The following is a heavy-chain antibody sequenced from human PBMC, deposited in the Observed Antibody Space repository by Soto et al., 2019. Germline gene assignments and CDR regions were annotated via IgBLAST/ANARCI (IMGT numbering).Heavy chain of an antibody. V-gene: IGHV3-23*01. J-gene: IGHJ4*02. Sequence: GSLRLSCAASGFTFNIYAMTWVRQAPGKGLEWVSTTGATGRTTYYSDAVKGRFTVSRDNSKNTLDLQMSNLRAEDTAVYYCATVHNTSRSFGYWGQGTLVTVSS. D-gene: IGHD1-20*01. CDR3: ATVHNTSRSFGY. CDR2: TGATGRTT. CDR1: GFTFNIYA.